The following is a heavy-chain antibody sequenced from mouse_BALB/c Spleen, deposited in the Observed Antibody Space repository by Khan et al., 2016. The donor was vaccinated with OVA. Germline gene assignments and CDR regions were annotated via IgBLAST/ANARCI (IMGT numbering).Heavy chain of an antibody. Sequence: LVQSGGSRKLSCAASGFTFTSSGMHWIRKAPEKGLEWVAYISSDSTTIYYADTVKGRFTIFRDNPTNTLFLQMTSLMFGDTAMYFCATSYFYGYNFDYWGQGTTLTVSS. J-gene: IGHJ2*01. D-gene: IGHD1-1*01. CDR1: GFTFTSSG. V-gene: IGHV5-17*02. CDR2: ISSDSTTI. CDR3: ATSYFYGYNFDY.